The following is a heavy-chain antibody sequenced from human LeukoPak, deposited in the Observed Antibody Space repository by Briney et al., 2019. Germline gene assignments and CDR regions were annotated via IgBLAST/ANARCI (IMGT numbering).Heavy chain of an antibody. V-gene: IGHV4-59*03. CDR3: ALAPNSNWFDF. Sequence: SETLSLTCTVSGDSTSNFYWNWIRQSPGKGLEWIGNIHYSGSSVYNPSLKSRGTTSIDTSRRQFFLKLNSVTAADTAVYFCALAPNSNWFDFWGPGILVTVSS. D-gene: IGHD2-8*01. CDR2: IHYSGSS. CDR1: GDSTSNFY. J-gene: IGHJ5*01.